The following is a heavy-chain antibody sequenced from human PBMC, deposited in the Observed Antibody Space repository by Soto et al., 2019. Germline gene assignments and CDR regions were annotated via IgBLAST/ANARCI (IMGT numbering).Heavy chain of an antibody. CDR1: GYTFTSYY. V-gene: IGHV1-46*01. CDR3: ARPISYCSSTSCYTPRFDP. Sequence: ASVTVSCKASGYTFTSYYMHWVRQAPGQGLEWMGIINPSGGSTSYAQKFQGRVTMTRDTSTSTVYMELSSLRSEDTAVYYCARPISYCSSTSCYTPRFDPWGQGTQVTASS. D-gene: IGHD2-2*01. CDR2: INPSGGST. J-gene: IGHJ5*02.